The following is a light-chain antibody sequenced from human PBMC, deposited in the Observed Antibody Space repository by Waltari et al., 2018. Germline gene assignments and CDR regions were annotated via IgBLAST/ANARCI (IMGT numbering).Light chain of an antibody. CDR3: FSYLGTSHV. CDR2: DVN. J-gene: IGLJ1*01. V-gene: IGLV2-11*01. CDR1: SSGLGTYNS. Sequence: QSALTQPRSVSGSPGQSVTISCTGLSSGLGTYNSVSWYQQHPGKAPKLMVYDVNRRPSGVPDRFSVSKSGNTASLTISGLQAEDEGDYFCFSYLGTSHVFGTGTTVTV.